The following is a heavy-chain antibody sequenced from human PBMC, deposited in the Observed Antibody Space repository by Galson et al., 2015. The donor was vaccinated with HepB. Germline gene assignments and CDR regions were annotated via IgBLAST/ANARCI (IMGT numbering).Heavy chain of an antibody. V-gene: IGHV3-30-3*01. J-gene: IGHJ4*02. Sequence: SLRLSCAASGFTFSSYVMHWVRQAPGKGLEWVAVISYDGSNKYYADSVKGRFTISRDNSKNTLYLQMNSLRAEDTAVYYCARDFSSWYVIDYWGQGTLVTVSS. CDR1: GFTFSSYV. D-gene: IGHD6-13*01. CDR3: ARDFSSWYVIDY. CDR2: ISYDGSNK.